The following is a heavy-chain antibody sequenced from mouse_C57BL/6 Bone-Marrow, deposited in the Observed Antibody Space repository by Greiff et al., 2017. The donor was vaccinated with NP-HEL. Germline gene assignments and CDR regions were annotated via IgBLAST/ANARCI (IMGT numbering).Heavy chain of an antibody. J-gene: IGHJ2*01. CDR2: ISSGSSTI. V-gene: IGHV5-17*01. CDR3: ARLWLRRNYFDY. Sequence: EVKLVESGGGLVKPGGSLKLSCAASGFTFSDYGMHWVRQAPEKGLEWVAYISSGSSTIYYADTVKGRFTISRDNAKNTLFLQMTSLRSEDTAMYYCARLWLRRNYFDYWGQGTTLTVSS. CDR1: GFTFSDYG. D-gene: IGHD2-2*01.